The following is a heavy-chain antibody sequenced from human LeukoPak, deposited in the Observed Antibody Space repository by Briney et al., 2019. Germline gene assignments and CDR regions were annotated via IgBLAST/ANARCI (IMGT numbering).Heavy chain of an antibody. Sequence: GGSLSLSCAASGFTFSRYDMHWVRQATGKGLEWVSIIGTAGDTYSPGSVKGRFTISRENAKNSLYLQMNSLRAGDTAVYYCARGSAMVRGVISYYMDVWGKGTTVTVSS. CDR2: IGTAGDT. CDR1: GFTFSRYD. V-gene: IGHV3-13*01. J-gene: IGHJ6*03. D-gene: IGHD3-10*01. CDR3: ARGSAMVRGVISYYMDV.